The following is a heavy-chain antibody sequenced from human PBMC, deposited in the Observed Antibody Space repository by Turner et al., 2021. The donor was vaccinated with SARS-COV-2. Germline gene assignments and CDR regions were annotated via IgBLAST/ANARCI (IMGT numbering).Heavy chain of an antibody. CDR3: AREKVADGDYAKWFDS. CDR1: GFTFSTYS. CDR2: ISSSSSTI. Sequence: EVQLVESRGGLVEPGGSLILYCAASGFTFSTYSMHWVRQAPGKGLEWVSYISSSSSTIYYADSVKGRFTISRDNAKNSLYLQMNSLRAEDTAVYYCAREKVADGDYAKWFDSWGQGTLVTVSS. D-gene: IGHD4-17*01. V-gene: IGHV3-48*01. J-gene: IGHJ5*01.